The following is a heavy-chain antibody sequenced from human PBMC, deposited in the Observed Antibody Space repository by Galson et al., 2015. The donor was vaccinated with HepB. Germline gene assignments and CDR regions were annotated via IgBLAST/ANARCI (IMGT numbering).Heavy chain of an antibody. CDR1: GFTVSSNY. Sequence: SLRLSCAASGFTVSSNYMSWVRQAPGKGLEWVSVIYSGGSTYYADSVKGRFTISRDNSKNTLYLQMNSLRAEDTAVYYCAREGHYDILTGYYKYKSDHWYFDLWGRGTLVTVSS. D-gene: IGHD3-9*01. CDR3: AREGHYDILTGYYKYKSDHWYFDL. V-gene: IGHV3-53*01. J-gene: IGHJ2*01. CDR2: IYSGGST.